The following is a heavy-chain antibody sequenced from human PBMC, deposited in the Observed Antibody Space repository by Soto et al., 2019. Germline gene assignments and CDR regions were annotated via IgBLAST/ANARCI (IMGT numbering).Heavy chain of an antibody. J-gene: IGHJ6*02. V-gene: IGHV1-69*04. CDR2: IIPILGIA. CDR3: ASDRLDV. Sequence: QVQLVQSGAEVKKPGSSVKVSCKASGCTFSSYAISWVRQAPGQGLEWMGRIIPILGIANYAQKFQGRVTITADKSTSTAYMGLSSLTSEDTAVYYCASDRLDVWGQGTTVTVSS. CDR1: GCTFSSYA.